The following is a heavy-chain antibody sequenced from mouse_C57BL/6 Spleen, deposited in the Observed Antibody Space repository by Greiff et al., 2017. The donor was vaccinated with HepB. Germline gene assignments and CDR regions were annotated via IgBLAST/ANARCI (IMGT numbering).Heavy chain of an antibody. CDR3: ASDGYDGPYWYFDV. V-gene: IGHV1-75*01. CDR1: GYTFTDYY. Sequence: VQLQESGPELVKPGASVKISCKASGYTFTDYYINWVKQRPGQGLEWIGWIFPGSGSTYYNEKFKGKATLTVDKSSSTAYMLLSSLTSEDSAVYFCASDGYDGPYWYFDVWGTGTTVTVSS. J-gene: IGHJ1*03. D-gene: IGHD2-2*01. CDR2: IFPGSGST.